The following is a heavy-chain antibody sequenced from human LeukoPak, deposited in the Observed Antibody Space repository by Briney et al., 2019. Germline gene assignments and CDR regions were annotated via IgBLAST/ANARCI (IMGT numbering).Heavy chain of an antibody. CDR2: IYHSGST. CDR1: GYSISSGYY. V-gene: IGHV4-38-2*01. D-gene: IGHD3-3*01. Sequence: SETLSLTCAVSGYSISSGYYWGWIRQPPGKGLEWIGSIYHSGSTYYNPSLKSRVTISVDTSKNQFSLKQSSVTAADTAVYYCARRPSYDFWSGYLTYYFDYWGQGTLVTVSS. CDR3: ARRPSYDFWSGYLTYYFDY. J-gene: IGHJ4*02.